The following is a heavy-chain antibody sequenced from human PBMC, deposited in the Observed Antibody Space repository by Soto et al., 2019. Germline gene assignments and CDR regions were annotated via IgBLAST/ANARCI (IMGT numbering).Heavy chain of an antibody. CDR1: GFSFSSYA. Sequence: QVQLVESGGGEVQPGRSLRLSCAASGFSFSSYAMHWVRQAPGKGLEWVAVISYDGSDKDYADSVKGRFTISRDNSKNTLYLQMNSLRAEDTAVYYCARDRSSRDGFDIWGQGTMVTVSS. CDR2: ISYDGSDK. CDR3: ARDRSSRDGFDI. V-gene: IGHV3-30-3*01. J-gene: IGHJ3*02. D-gene: IGHD6-19*01.